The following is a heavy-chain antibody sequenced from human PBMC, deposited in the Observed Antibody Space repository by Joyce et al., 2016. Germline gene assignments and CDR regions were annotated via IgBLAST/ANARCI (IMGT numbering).Heavy chain of an antibody. CDR2: ISSTGRTQ. V-gene: IGHV3-48*02. CDR3: ARDIYGDYSLDY. Sequence: EVQLVESGGGLVQPGMSPRLSCAASGFTFSSYSMNWIRQAPGKGLEWLSYISSTGRTQSYADSVKGRFTIARDNGKNSLYLQMDRLTDADTAIYYCARDIYGDYSLDYWGQGTLVTVSS. D-gene: IGHD4-11*01. CDR1: GFTFSSYS. J-gene: IGHJ4*02.